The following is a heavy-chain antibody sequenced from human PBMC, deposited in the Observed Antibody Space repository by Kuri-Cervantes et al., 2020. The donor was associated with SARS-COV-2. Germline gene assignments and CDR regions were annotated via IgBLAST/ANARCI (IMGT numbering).Heavy chain of an antibody. CDR3: ARPRGRPGYYYYYGMDV. D-gene: IGHD3-10*01. CDR2: INHSGST. CDR1: GWSFSGYY. Sequence: ESLKISCAVYGWSFSGYYWSWIRQPPGKGLEWIGEINHSGSTNYKPSLKSRVTISVDTSKNQFSLKLSSVTAADTAVYYCARPRGRPGYYYYYGMDVWGQGTTVTVSS. J-gene: IGHJ6*02. V-gene: IGHV4-34*01.